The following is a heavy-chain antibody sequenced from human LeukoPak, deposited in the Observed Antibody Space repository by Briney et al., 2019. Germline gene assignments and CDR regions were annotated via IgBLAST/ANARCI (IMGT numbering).Heavy chain of an antibody. J-gene: IGHJ4*02. CDR1: GYTFTGYY. CDR2: IHPNSGGT. V-gene: IGHV1-2*02. Sequence: ASVKVSCKASGYTFTGYYMHWVRQAPGQGLEWMAWIHPNSGGTNYAQKFQGRVTVTRDTSISTVYMELTSLRSDDTAVYYCSREDFWGQGTLVTVSS. CDR3: SREDF. D-gene: IGHD3-3*01.